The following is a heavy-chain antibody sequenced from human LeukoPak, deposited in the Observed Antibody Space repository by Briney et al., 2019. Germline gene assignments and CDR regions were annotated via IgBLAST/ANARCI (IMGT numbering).Heavy chain of an antibody. Sequence: PGGSLRLSCAASGFTFSNAWMNWVRQAAGKGLEWVSQISGTGDNSDYADSVKGRFTISRDNSKRTLYLQLNNLRVEDTAIYYCAFPAHHWLVRGAFDIWGQGTVVTVSS. CDR2: ISGTGDNS. CDR1: GFTFSNAW. CDR3: AFPAHHWLVRGAFDI. D-gene: IGHD6-19*01. J-gene: IGHJ3*02. V-gene: IGHV3-23*01.